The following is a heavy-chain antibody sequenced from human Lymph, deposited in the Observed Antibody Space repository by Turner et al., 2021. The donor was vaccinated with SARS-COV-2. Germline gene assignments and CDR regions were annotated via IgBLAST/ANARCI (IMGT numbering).Heavy chain of an antibody. CDR3: ARAYSGSYYYGMDV. J-gene: IGHJ6*02. Sequence: QVQLVESGGGVVQPGRSLRLSCAASVFTFSSYAMHWVRQAPGKGLEWVAIISYDGSNKYYADSVKGRFTISRDNSKNTLYLQMNSLRAEDAAVYYCARAYSGSYYYGMDVWGQGTTVTVS. CDR1: VFTFSSYA. D-gene: IGHD1-26*01. V-gene: IGHV3-30-3*01. CDR2: ISYDGSNK.